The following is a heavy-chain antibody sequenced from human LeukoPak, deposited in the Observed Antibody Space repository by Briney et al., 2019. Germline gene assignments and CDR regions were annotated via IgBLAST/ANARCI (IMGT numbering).Heavy chain of an antibody. CDR1: GFIVDDYA. V-gene: IGHV3-23*01. CDR3: AKRLYQGQQWLVPGFDY. Sequence: GGSLRLSCAASGFIVDDYAMNWVRQAPGKGREWVSAISGSGGSTRYADSVRGRFTISRDNSMNTLSLQMNTLRAEDTAVYYCAKRLYQGQQWLVPGFDYWGQGTLVTVSS. J-gene: IGHJ4*02. D-gene: IGHD6-19*01. CDR2: ISGSGGST.